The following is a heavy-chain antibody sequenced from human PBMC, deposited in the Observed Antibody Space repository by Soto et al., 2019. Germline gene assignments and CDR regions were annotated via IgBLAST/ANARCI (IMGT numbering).Heavy chain of an antibody. CDR3: ARDRNCSSTSCYGGIYYYYGMDV. J-gene: IGHJ6*02. D-gene: IGHD2-2*01. Sequence: ASVKVSCKAAGGTFSSYSISWVRQAPGQGLGWMGGIIPIFGTANYAQKFQGRVTITADESTSTAYMELSSLRSEDTAVYYCARDRNCSSTSCYGGIYYYYGMDVWGQGTTVTVSS. V-gene: IGHV1-69*13. CDR2: IIPIFGTA. CDR1: GGTFSSYS.